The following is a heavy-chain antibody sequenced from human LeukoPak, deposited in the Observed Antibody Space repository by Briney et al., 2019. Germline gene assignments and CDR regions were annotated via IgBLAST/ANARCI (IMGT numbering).Heavy chain of an antibody. D-gene: IGHD3-22*01. J-gene: IGHJ4*02. CDR1: GFTFSVYS. CDR2: ISSSSSTI. Sequence: GGSLRLSCAASGFTFSVYSMNWVRQAPGKGLEWVSYISSSSSTIYYADSVKGRFTISRDNAKNSLYLQMNSLRAEDTAVYYCARDPYYYDSSGDHWGREPWSPSPQ. V-gene: IGHV3-48*01. CDR3: ARDPYYYDSSGDH.